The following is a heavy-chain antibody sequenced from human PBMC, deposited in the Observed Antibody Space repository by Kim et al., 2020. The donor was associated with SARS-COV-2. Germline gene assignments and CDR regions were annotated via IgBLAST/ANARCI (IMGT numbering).Heavy chain of an antibody. CDR3: ARKGDFFDY. J-gene: IGHJ4*02. CDR1: GGSISSGDW. Sequence: SENLSLTCAVSGGSISSGDWWSWVRQSPGKGLEWIGEIYHSGTTNYNPSLKSRVTISMDKSRNQFSLMLASVTAADTAVYYCARKGDFFDYWGQGTLVTVS. CDR2: IYHSGTT. V-gene: IGHV4-4*02.